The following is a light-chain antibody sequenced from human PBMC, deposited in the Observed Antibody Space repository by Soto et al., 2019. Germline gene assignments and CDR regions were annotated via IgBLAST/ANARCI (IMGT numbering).Light chain of an antibody. V-gene: IGKV1-17*01. CDR2: AAS. J-gene: IGKJ1*01. CDR1: RGIRSE. Sequence: DIPMTPSPSSLSSSVGDRVTITCRASRGIRSELGWYQQKPGKAPKRLIYAASSLQSGVPSRFSGSGSGTEFTLTISSLQPEDFATYYCLQHNSYPPWTFGQGTKVDIK. CDR3: LQHNSYPPWT.